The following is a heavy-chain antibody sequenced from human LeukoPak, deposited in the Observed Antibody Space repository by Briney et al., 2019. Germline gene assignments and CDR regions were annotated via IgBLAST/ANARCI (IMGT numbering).Heavy chain of an antibody. CDR3: ARDGIAAAGLDAFDI. CDR2: INSDGSST. D-gene: IGHD6-13*01. J-gene: IGHJ3*02. CDR1: GFTFSSYW. Sequence: GGPLRLSCAASGFTFSSYWMHWVRQAPGKGLVWVSRINSDGSSTSYADSVKGRFTISRDNAKNTLYLQMNSLRAEDTAVYYCARDGIAAAGLDAFDIWGQGTMVTVSS. V-gene: IGHV3-74*01.